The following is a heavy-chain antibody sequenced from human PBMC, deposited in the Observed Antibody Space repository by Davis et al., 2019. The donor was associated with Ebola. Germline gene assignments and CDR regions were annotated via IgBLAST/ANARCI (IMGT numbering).Heavy chain of an antibody. V-gene: IGHV3-23*01. CDR1: GFIFSNYD. Sequence: GESLKISCAASGFIFSNYDMSWVRQVPGKGLEWVSTVSGSGGHTHYSDSVRGRFTISRDNSKDTLYLQMNSLRAEDTATYYCARFCHYTDCSYFDYWGQGTMVAVSS. CDR3: ARFCHYTDCSYFDY. D-gene: IGHD3-3*01. CDR2: VSGSGGHT. J-gene: IGHJ4*02.